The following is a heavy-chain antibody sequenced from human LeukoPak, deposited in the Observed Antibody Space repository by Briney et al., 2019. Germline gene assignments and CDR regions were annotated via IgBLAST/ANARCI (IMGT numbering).Heavy chain of an antibody. CDR1: GFTFGSYA. V-gene: IGHV3-23*01. Sequence: PGGSLRLSCAASGFTFGSYAMSWVRQAPGKGLEWVSAISGSGGSTYYADSVKGRFTISRDNSKNTLYLQMNSLRAEDTAVYYCAKTPVYDYVWGSYRYPTAGFDYWGQGTLVTVSS. CDR2: ISGSGGST. CDR3: AKTPVYDYVWGSYRYPTAGFDY. D-gene: IGHD3-16*02. J-gene: IGHJ4*02.